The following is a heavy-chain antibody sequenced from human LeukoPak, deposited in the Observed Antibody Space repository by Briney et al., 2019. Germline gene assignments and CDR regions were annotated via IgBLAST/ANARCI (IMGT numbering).Heavy chain of an antibody. D-gene: IGHD3-22*01. CDR2: IYYSGST. J-gene: IGHJ4*02. Sequence: PSETLSLTCTVSGGSISSYYWSWIRQPPGKGLEWIGYIYYSGSTNYNPSLKSRVTISVDTSKNQSSLKLSSVTAADTAVYYCARVREYYDSSGYYFYYFDYWGQGTLVTVSS. CDR3: ARVREYYDSSGYYFYYFDY. CDR1: GGSISSYY. V-gene: IGHV4-59*01.